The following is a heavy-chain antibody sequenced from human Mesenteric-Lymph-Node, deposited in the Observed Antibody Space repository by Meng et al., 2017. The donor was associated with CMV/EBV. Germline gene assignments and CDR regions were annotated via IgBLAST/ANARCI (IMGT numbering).Heavy chain of an antibody. V-gene: IGHV3-48*03. Sequence: GESLKISCVASGFTFRSYEMNWVRQAPGKGLEWVSYISSSGSAIYLADSVKGRFTISRDNAKNSLYLQMNSLRAEDTAVYYCARVKDSGFYGAFDIWGQGTMVTVSS. CDR1: GFTFRSYE. J-gene: IGHJ3*02. CDR2: ISSSGSAI. CDR3: ARVKDSGFYGAFDI. D-gene: IGHD2/OR15-2a*01.